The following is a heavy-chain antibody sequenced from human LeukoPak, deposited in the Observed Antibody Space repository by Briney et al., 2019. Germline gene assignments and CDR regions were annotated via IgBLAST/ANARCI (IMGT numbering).Heavy chain of an antibody. Sequence: ASVKVSCKASGGTFSSCAISWVRQAPGQGLEWMGGIIPIFGTANYAQKFQGRVTITADESTSTAYMELSSLRSEDTAVYYCARDLMITFGGVIVSRHYFDYWGQGTLVTVSS. CDR3: ARDLMITFGGVIVSRHYFDY. CDR1: GGTFSSCA. J-gene: IGHJ4*02. D-gene: IGHD3-16*02. CDR2: IIPIFGTA. V-gene: IGHV1-69*01.